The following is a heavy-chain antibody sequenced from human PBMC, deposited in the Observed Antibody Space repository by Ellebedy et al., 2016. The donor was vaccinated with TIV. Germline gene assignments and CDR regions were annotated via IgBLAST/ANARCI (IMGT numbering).Heavy chain of an antibody. J-gene: IGHJ4*02. V-gene: IGHV3-30*04. CDR3: ARGGYDFWNPRY. D-gene: IGHD3-3*01. CDR1: GFTFDIYA. Sequence: GESLKISCAASGFTFDIYAMHWVRQAPGKGLEWVAVISDDGSHKYCADSVKGRFTISRDNSKKTLYLQMNSLRAEDTAVYYCARGGYDFWNPRYWGQGTLVTVSS. CDR2: ISDDGSHK.